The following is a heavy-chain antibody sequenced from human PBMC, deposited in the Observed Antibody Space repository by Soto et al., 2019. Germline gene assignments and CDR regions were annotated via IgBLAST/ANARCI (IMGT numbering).Heavy chain of an antibody. Sequence: QVQLVESGGGVVQPGRSLRLSCAASGFTFSNHGMHWVRQAPGKGLEWVAVIWYDGSYKYYADSVKGRFTISRDNSKNTLYLQMNSLRAEDSSLYYCARQGMVSYYFDSWGQGTLVTVSS. CDR1: GFTFSNHG. J-gene: IGHJ4*02. V-gene: IGHV3-33*01. D-gene: IGHD2-8*01. CDR3: ARQGMVSYYFDS. CDR2: IWYDGSYK.